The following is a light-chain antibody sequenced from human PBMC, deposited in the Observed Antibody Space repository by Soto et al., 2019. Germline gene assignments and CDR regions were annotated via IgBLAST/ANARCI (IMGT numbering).Light chain of an antibody. CDR3: AAWDDGLSGYV. Sequence: QSVLTQPPSASGTPGQRVTISCSGSSSNIGSNTVNWYQQLPGTAPKLLIYTNNQRPSGVPDRFSGSKSGTSASLAISGLQSEDEADYYCAAWDDGLSGYVFGIGTKLTVL. V-gene: IGLV1-44*01. CDR2: TNN. CDR1: SSNIGSNT. J-gene: IGLJ1*01.